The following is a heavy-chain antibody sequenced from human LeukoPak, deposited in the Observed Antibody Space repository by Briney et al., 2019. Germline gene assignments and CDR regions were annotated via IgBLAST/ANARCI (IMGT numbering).Heavy chain of an antibody. CDR1: GITFSSHA. J-gene: IGHJ4*02. Sequence: GGSLRLSCSASGITFSSHAMHWVRQAPGKRLEYVSAISDNGGMTFYADSVKGRFTISRDNSKNTLYLQMNSLRAEDTAVYYCAKDGATWRDLGAYWGQGTLVTVSS. V-gene: IGHV3-64*04. CDR2: ISDNGGMT. CDR3: AKDGATWRDLGAY. D-gene: IGHD3-16*01.